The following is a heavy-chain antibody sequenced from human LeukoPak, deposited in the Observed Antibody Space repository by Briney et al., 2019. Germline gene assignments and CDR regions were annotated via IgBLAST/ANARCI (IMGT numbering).Heavy chain of an antibody. CDR2: INHSGST. V-gene: IGHV4-34*01. CDR3: ARALYTAMDVFDY. D-gene: IGHD5-18*01. J-gene: IGHJ4*02. CDR1: GGSFSGYY. Sequence: SETLSLTCAVYGGSFSGYYWSWIRQPPGKGLEWIGEINHSGSTNYNPSLKSRVTISVDTSKNQFSLKLSSVTAADTAVYYCARALYTAMDVFDYWGQGTLVTVSS.